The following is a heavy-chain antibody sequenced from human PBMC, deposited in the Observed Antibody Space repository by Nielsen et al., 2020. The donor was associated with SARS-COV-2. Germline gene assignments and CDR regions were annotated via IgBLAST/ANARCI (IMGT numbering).Heavy chain of an antibody. Sequence: SETLSLTCTVSGASISDYYWSWIRQPAGKGLEWIGRIHSSDSTYYNPSLKSRVTISVDTSKNQFSLKLSSVTAADTAVYYCARLITMIVVVFTGGWFDPWGQGTLVTVSS. D-gene: IGHD3-22*01. J-gene: IGHJ5*02. CDR3: ARLITMIVVVFTGGWFDP. CDR1: GASISDYY. CDR2: IHSSDST. V-gene: IGHV4-4*07.